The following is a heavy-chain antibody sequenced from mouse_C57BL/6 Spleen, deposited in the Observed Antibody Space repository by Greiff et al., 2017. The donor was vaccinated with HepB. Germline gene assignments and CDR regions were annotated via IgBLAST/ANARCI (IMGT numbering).Heavy chain of an antibody. CDR3: ARKGWDAWFAY. J-gene: IGHJ3*01. CDR1: GYTFTSYW. CDR2: IDPSDSYT. V-gene: IGHV1-69*01. D-gene: IGHD3-3*01. Sequence: QVQLQQPGAELVMPGASVKLSCKASGYTFTSYWMHWVKQRPGQGPEWIGEIDPSDSYTNYNQKFKGKSTLTVDKSSSTAYMQLSSLTSEDSAVYYCARKGWDAWFAYWGQGTLVTVSA.